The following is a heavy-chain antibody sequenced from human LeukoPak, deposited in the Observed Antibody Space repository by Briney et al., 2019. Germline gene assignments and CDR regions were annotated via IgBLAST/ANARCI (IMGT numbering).Heavy chain of an antibody. D-gene: IGHD1-1*01. J-gene: IGHJ4*02. Sequence: PSETLSPTCTVSGGSISNNNYYWAWIRQPPGKGLECIGSIYYSGSPYYTPSLKSRVTISVDTSKNQFSLRLSSVTAADTAVYYCATWRTAKTGFDYWGQGTLGTVSA. CDR3: ATWRTAKTGFDY. V-gene: IGHV4-39*01. CDR1: GGSISNNNYY. CDR2: IYYSGSP.